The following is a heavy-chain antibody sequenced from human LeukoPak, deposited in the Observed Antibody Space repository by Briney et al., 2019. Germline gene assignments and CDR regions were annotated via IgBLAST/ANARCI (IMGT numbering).Heavy chain of an antibody. J-gene: IGHJ3*01. CDR1: GYTFTNYW. D-gene: IGHD3-22*01. V-gene: IGHV5-51*01. CDR2: IYPGDSDT. Sequence: GESLKISCKGSGYTFTNYWIGWVRQMPGKGLEWMGIIYPGDSDTRYSPSFQGQVTISADKSINTAYLQWSSLKASDTAMYYCVRSPISYYYDSSGGHDAFDVWGQGTLVTVSS. CDR3: VRSPISYYYDSSGGHDAFDV.